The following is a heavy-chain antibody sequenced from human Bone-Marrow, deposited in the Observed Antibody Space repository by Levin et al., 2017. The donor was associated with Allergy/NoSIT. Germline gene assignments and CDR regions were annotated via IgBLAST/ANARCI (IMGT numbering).Heavy chain of an antibody. CDR2: IIPILGIA. J-gene: IGHJ4*02. Sequence: SVKVSCKASGGTFSSYAISWVRQAPGQGLEWMGRIIPILGIANYAQKFQGRVTITADKSTSTAYMELSSLRSEDTAVYYCARGVGDGSTNTIGVLYYWGQGTLVTVSS. CDR3: ARGVGDGSTNTIGVLYY. D-gene: IGHD2-2*01. V-gene: IGHV1-69*04. CDR1: GGTFSSYA.